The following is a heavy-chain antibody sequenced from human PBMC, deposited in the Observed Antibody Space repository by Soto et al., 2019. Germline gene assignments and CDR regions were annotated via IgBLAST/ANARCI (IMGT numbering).Heavy chain of an antibody. CDR1: GYTLTELS. CDR3: ATVVYSSSSVWFDP. CDR2: FDPEDGET. V-gene: IGHV1-24*01. J-gene: IGHJ5*02. Sequence: ASVKVSCKVSGYTLTELSMHWVRQAPGKGLEWMGGFDPEDGETIYAQKFQGRVTMTEDTSTDTAYMELSSLRSEDTAVYYCATVVYSSSSVWFDPWGQGXLVTVSS. D-gene: IGHD6-6*01.